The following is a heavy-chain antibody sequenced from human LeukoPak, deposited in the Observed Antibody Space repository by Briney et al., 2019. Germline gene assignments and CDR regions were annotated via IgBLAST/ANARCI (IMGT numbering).Heavy chain of an antibody. D-gene: IGHD6-19*01. CDR1: GYSFTSYW. CDR2: IYPGDSDT. V-gene: IGHV5-51*01. CDR3: ARSSGLDAFDI. Sequence: GASLKISCKGSGYSFTSYWIGWVRQMPGKGLEWMGIIYPGDSDTRYRPSFQGQVTISADKSMNTAFLQWSSLKASDTAMYYCARSSGLDAFDIWGQGTMVTVSS. J-gene: IGHJ3*02.